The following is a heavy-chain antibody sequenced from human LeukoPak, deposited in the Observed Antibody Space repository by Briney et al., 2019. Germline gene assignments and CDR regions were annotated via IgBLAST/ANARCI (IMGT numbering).Heavy chain of an antibody. CDR2: IYYSGST. CDR3: ASPIRGYSYGHYYYYMDV. Sequence: SETLSPTCTVSGGSISSSSYYWGWIRQPPGKGLEWIVSIYYSGSTYYNPSLKSRVTISVDTSKNQFSLKLSSVTAADTAVYYCASPIRGYSYGHYYYYMDVWGKGTTVTVSS. CDR1: GGSISSSSYY. V-gene: IGHV4-39*07. J-gene: IGHJ6*03. D-gene: IGHD5-18*01.